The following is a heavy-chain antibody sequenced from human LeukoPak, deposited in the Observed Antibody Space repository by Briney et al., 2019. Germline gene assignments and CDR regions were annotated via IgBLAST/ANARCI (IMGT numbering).Heavy chain of an antibody. CDR3: ARDQSPKWGSGERYFDS. J-gene: IGHJ4*02. D-gene: IGHD7-27*01. CDR1: GFAFSSYG. V-gene: IGHV3-33*08. Sequence: PGGSLRLSCAASGFAFSSYGMHWVRQAPGKGLEWVAVMRSDGSDIYYADSVKGRFTISRDNSKNTLYLQMNSLRAEDTAVYYCARDQSPKWGSGERYFDSWGQGTLVTVSS. CDR2: MRSDGSDI.